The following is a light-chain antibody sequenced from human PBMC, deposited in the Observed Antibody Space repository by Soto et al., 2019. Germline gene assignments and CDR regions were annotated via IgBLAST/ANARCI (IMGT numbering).Light chain of an antibody. V-gene: IGLV1-40*01. J-gene: IGLJ2*01. CDR3: QSYDSSLSGVV. CDR2: GDP. CDR1: SSNIGAGYD. Sequence: QSVLTKPPSVSGAPGQRVTISCTGSSSNIGAGYDVYWYQQLPGTAPKLLTYGDPNRPSGVPDRFSGSKSGTSASLAITGLQADDEADYYCQSYDSSLSGVVFGGGTKLTVL.